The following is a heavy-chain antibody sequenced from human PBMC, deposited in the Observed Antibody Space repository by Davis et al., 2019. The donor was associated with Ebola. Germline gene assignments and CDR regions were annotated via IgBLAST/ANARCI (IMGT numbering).Heavy chain of an antibody. CDR3: ATPPWGFRA. CDR1: GGSISSSNW. V-gene: IGHV4-4*02. Sequence: SETLSLTCAVSGGSISSSNWWSWVRQPPGKGLEWFGEIYHSGSTNYNPSLKSRVTISVDTSKNQFSLKLSSVTAADTAVYYCATPPWGFRAWGQGTLVTVSS. CDR2: IYHSGST. D-gene: IGHD3-10*01. J-gene: IGHJ5*02.